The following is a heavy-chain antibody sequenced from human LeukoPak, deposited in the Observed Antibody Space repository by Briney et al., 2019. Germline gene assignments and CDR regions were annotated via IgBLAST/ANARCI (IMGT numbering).Heavy chain of an antibody. J-gene: IGHJ4*02. CDR3: ASLIRGREYSNSEVDY. Sequence: ASVKVSCKASGYTFIGYYMHWVRQAPGQGLEWMGWINPNSGGTNYAQKFQGRVTMTRDTSINTAYMELSRLRSDDTAVYYCASLIRGREYSNSEVDYWGQGTLVTVSS. CDR2: INPNSGGT. CDR1: GYTFIGYY. V-gene: IGHV1-2*02. D-gene: IGHD6-6*01.